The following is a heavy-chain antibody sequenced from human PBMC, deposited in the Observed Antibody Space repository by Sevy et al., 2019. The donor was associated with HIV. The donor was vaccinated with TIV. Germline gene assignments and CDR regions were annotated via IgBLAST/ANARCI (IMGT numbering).Heavy chain of an antibody. J-gene: IGHJ5*02. D-gene: IGHD3-3*02. CDR1: GYSFTNYG. V-gene: IGHV1-18*01. Sequence: ASVKVSCKASGYSFTNYGIGWVRQAPGQGLEWMGWISGYNGYTNYAQKLQGRVTMTTDTSTSTAYMELRSLGSDDPAIYYCAKEGKNIRSWFDPWGQGTLVTVSS. CDR2: ISGYNGYT. CDR3: AKEGKNIRSWFDP.